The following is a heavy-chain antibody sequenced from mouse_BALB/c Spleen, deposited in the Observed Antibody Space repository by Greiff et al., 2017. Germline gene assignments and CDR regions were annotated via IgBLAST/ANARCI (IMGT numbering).Heavy chain of an antibody. Sequence: VQLKESGGDLVKPGGSLKLSCAASGFTFSSYGMSWVRQTPDKRLEWVATISSGGSYTYYPDSVKGRFTISRDNAKNTLYLQMSSLKSEDTAMYYCARQFDGMDYWGQGTSVTVSS. CDR1: GFTFSSYG. D-gene: IGHD2-3*01. J-gene: IGHJ4*01. V-gene: IGHV5-6*01. CDR3: ARQFDGMDY. CDR2: ISSGGSYT.